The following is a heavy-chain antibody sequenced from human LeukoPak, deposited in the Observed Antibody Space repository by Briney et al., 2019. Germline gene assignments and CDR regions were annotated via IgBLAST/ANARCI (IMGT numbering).Heavy chain of an antibody. V-gene: IGHV3-48*04. CDR2: ISSSSSTI. CDR1: GFTFSSYS. CDR3: ARRGPGPFYYFDY. J-gene: IGHJ4*02. Sequence: GGSLRLSCAASGFTFSSYSMNWVRQAPGKGLEWVSYISSSSSTIYYADSVKGRFTISRDNAKNSLYLQMNGLRAEDTAVYYCARRGPGPFYYFDYWGQGTLVTVSS.